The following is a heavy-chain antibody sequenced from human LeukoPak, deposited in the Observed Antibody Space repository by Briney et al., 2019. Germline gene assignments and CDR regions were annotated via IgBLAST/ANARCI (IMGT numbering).Heavy chain of an antibody. Sequence: PGGSLRLSCAASGFTFSSYPMHWVRQAPGKGLEWVAVISYDGSNKYYADSLKGRFTISRDNFRDTVFLELTTLRPEDTGLYYCVRDLTSGARFDFWGPGTLVTVSS. V-gene: IGHV3-30*04. CDR3: VRDLTSGARFDF. CDR1: GFTFSSYP. J-gene: IGHJ4*01. CDR2: ISYDGSNK. D-gene: IGHD3-9*01.